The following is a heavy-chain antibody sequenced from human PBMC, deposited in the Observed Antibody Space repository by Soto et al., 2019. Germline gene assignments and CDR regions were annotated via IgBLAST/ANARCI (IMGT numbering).Heavy chain of an antibody. CDR2: IYHSGST. CDR3: ASVRGGYYYAMDV. CDR1: GGSISSSNW. Sequence: QVQLQESGPGLVKPSGTLSLTCAVSGGSISSSNWWSWVRQPPGKGLEWIGEIYHSGSTNYNPSLKSRVTISLDTSKHQFCLELSSVTAADTAVYYCASVRGGYYYAMDVWGQGTTVTVSS. V-gene: IGHV4-4*02. J-gene: IGHJ6*02. D-gene: IGHD3-10*02.